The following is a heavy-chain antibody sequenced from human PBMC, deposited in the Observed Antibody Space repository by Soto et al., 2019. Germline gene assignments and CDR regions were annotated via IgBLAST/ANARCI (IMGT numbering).Heavy chain of an antibody. J-gene: IGHJ6*02. CDR1: GGTFSSYA. CDR3: ARDRWELLKPQRFYYYYGMDV. V-gene: IGHV1-69*13. Sequence: ASVKVSCKASGGTFSSYAISWVRQAPGQGLEWMGGIIPIFGTANYAQKFQGRVTITADESTSTAYMELSSLRSEDTAVYYCARDRWELLKPQRFYYYYGMDVWGQGTTVTVSS. CDR2: IIPIFGTA. D-gene: IGHD1-26*01.